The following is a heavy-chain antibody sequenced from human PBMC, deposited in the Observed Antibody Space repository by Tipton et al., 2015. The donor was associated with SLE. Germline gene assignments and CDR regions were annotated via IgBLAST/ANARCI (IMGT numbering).Heavy chain of an antibody. CDR3: ARHFSGSYSFDY. Sequence: GLVKPSETLSLTCPVFGGSISSYYWSWIRQPAGKGLEWIGQIHSSGSTSYNPSLKSRDSISVDMSNNQVSLKLSSVTAADTALYYCARHFSGSYSFDYWGQGTLVTVSS. J-gene: IGHJ4*02. CDR1: GGSISSYY. CDR2: IHSSGST. V-gene: IGHV4-4*07. D-gene: IGHD1-26*01.